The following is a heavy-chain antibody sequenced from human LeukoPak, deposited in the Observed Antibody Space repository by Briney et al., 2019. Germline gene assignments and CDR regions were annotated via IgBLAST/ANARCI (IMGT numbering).Heavy chain of an antibody. J-gene: IGHJ4*02. CDR1: GFTFSRYW. CDR2: INTDGSSS. D-gene: IGHD6-19*01. CDR3: ARDTVAGQIYFDH. V-gene: IGHV3-74*01. Sequence: GGSLRLSCAASGFTFSRYWMHWVRQAPGKGLVWVSRINTDGSSSSYADSVKGRFTISRDNAKNSLYLQMDSLRVEDTAVYYCARDTVAGQIYFDHWGQGTLVTVSS.